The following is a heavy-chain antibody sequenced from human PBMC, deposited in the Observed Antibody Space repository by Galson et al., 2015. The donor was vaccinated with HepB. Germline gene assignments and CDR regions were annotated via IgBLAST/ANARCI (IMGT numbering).Heavy chain of an antibody. J-gene: IGHJ6*02. CDR1: GYTFTSYG. Sequence: SVKVSCKASGYTFTSYGINWVRQAPGRGLEWMGVINTNTANPTYAQGFTGRFVFSWDTSVSTAYLQISSLKAEDTAVFYCARGAPAGFYYHYHGLDVWGQGTTVTVSS. CDR2: INTNTANP. V-gene: IGHV7-4-1*02. CDR3: ARGAPAGFYYHYHGLDV. D-gene: IGHD2-15*01.